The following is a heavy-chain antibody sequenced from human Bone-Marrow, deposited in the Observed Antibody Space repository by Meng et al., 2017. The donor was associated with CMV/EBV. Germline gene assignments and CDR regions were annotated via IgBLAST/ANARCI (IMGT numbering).Heavy chain of an antibody. CDR2: IYGDDRNT. CDR1: GFMFRRYA. Sequence: GESLKISCAASGFMFRRYAMSWVRQAPGKGLEWVSTIYGDDRNTFYAESVKGRFSVSRDNSMNTLFLQTDSLRAEDTAIYYCARYYDFWGGSANVYFFDSWGQGTLVTVSS. J-gene: IGHJ4*02. V-gene: IGHV3-23*03. CDR3: ARYYDFWGGSANVYFFDS. D-gene: IGHD3-3*01.